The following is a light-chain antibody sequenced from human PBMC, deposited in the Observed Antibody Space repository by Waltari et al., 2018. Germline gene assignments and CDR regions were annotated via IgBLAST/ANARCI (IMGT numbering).Light chain of an antibody. J-gene: IGKJ1*01. CDR3: LQDYNYPRT. Sequence: ALQMTQAQSAPSASVGDRATITGRASQDMRNELGCYQQKPGKAPKLLIYAASTSQSGVPSRFSGSGSGTDFPLPISSLQPADFATYYCLQDYNYPRTFGQGTKGEIK. CDR2: AAS. V-gene: IGKV1-6*01. CDR1: QDMRNE.